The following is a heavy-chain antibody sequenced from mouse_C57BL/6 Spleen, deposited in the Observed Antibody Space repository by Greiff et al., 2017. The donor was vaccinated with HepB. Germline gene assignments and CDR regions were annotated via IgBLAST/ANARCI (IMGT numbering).Heavy chain of an antibody. Sequence: QVQLQQPGAELVKPGASVKLSCKASGYTFTSYWMQWVKQRPGQGLEWIGEIDPSDSYTNYNQKFKGKATLTVDTSSSTAYMQLSSLTSEDSAVYYCARGGLGQGLMDYWGQGTSVTVSS. CDR2: IDPSDSYT. J-gene: IGHJ4*01. V-gene: IGHV1-50*01. D-gene: IGHD4-1*01. CDR3: ARGGLGQGLMDY. CDR1: GYTFTSYW.